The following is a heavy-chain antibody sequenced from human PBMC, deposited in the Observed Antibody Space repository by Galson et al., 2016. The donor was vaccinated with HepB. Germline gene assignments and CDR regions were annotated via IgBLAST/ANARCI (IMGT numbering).Heavy chain of an antibody. Sequence: SLRLSCAASRFTFSDEYMSWIRQAPGKGLEWISYISNSGGSIHYADSVEGRFTISRDNAKNSLYLQMNSLRAEDTAVYYCARSVGRGPAAHFDYWGQGTLVTVSS. V-gene: IGHV3-11*01. J-gene: IGHJ4*02. D-gene: IGHD2-2*01. CDR2: ISNSGGSI. CDR1: RFTFSDEY. CDR3: ARSVGRGPAAHFDY.